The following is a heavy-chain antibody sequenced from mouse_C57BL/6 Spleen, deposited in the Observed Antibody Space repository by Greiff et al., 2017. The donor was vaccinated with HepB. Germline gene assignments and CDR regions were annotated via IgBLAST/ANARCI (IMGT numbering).Heavy chain of an antibody. Sequence: EVQLQQSGPELVKPGASVKIPCKASGYTFTDYNMDWVKQSHGKSLEWIGDINPNNGGTIYNQKFKGKATLTVDKSSSTAYMERRSLTSEDTAVYYCAREGDYYYYGSSHWYFDVWGTGTTVTVSS. CDR3: AREGDYYYYGSSHWYFDV. V-gene: IGHV1-18*01. D-gene: IGHD1-1*01. CDR2: INPNNGGT. J-gene: IGHJ1*03. CDR1: GYTFTDYN.